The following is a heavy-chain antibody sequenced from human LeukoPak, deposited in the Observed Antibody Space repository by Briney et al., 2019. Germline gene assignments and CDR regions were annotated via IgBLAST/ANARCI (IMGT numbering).Heavy chain of an antibody. CDR1: GFTFSSYG. CDR2: INWNGGNT. CDR3: ARVASNYDFDY. V-gene: IGHV3-20*04. D-gene: IGHD4-11*01. Sequence: GGSLRLSCAASGFTFSSYGMHWVRQAPGKGLEWVSGINWNGGNTGYADSVKGRFTISRDNAQNSLYLQMNSLRAEDTALYYCARVASNYDFDYWGQGTLVSVSS. J-gene: IGHJ4*02.